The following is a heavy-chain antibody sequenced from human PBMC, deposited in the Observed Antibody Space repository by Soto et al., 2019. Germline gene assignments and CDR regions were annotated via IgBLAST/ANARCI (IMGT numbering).Heavy chain of an antibody. V-gene: IGHV1-8*01. CDR3: ARGRHQYPYYYYYYGMDV. CDR2: MNPNSGNT. Sequence: QVQLVQAGAEVKKPGASVKVSCKASGYTFTSYDINWVRQATGQGLEWMGWMNPNSGNTGYAQKFQGRVTMTRNNSISTAYMELSSLRSEDTAVDYCARGRHQYPYYYYYYGMDVWGQGTTVTVSS. CDR1: GYTFTSYD. J-gene: IGHJ6*02. D-gene: IGHD4-4*01.